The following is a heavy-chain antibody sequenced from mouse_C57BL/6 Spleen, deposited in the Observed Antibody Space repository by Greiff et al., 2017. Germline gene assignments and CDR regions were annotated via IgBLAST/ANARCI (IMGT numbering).Heavy chain of an antibody. CDR2: IDPEDGDT. J-gene: IGHJ4*01. CDR1: GFNITDYY. D-gene: IGHD2-1*01. V-gene: IGHV14-1*01. CDR3: THYGNPLAMDD. Sequence: VQLKQSGAELVRPGASVKLSCTASGFNITDYYMHWVKQRPEQGLEWIGRIDPEDGDTEYAPKFQGKATMTADTSSNTAYLQLSSLTSEDTAVYYCTHYGNPLAMDDWGQGTAVTVSS.